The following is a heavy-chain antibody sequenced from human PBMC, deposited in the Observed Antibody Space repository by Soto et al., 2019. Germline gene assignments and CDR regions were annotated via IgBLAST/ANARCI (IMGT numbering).Heavy chain of an antibody. V-gene: IGHV4-61*01. CDR3: ARALQTYYYSSGSYSLDH. D-gene: IGHD3-10*01. Sequence: SETLSLTCTVSGDSVSSGSYYWSWIRQPPGKGLEWIGYIYYSGSTNYNPSIKSRVTISLDTSKNLFSLKLTSVTAADTAVYYCARALQTYYYSSGSYSLDHWGQGALVTVSS. CDR1: GDSVSSGSYY. CDR2: IYYSGST. J-gene: IGHJ4*02.